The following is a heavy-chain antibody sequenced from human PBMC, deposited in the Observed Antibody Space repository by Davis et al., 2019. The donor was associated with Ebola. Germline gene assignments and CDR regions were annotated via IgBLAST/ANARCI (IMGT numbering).Heavy chain of an antibody. CDR2: INPSGGST. Sequence: ASVKVSCKASGYTFTSYYMHWVRQAPGQGLEWMGIINPSGGSTSYARKFQGRVTMTRDTSTSTVYMELSSLRSEDTAVYYCAREEIVVVVAATYYYYGMDVWGQGTTVTVSS. D-gene: IGHD2-15*01. V-gene: IGHV1-46*03. J-gene: IGHJ6*02. CDR3: AREEIVVVVAATYYYYGMDV. CDR1: GYTFTSYY.